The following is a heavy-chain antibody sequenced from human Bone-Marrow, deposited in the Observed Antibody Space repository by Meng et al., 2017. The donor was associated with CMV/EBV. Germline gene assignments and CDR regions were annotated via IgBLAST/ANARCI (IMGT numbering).Heavy chain of an antibody. V-gene: IGHV3-43D*03. Sequence: GESLKISCAASGFTFDDYAMHWVRQAPGKGLEWVSLISWDGGSTYYADSVKGRFTISRDNAKTSLYLQMNSLRAEDTALYYCARVGRGSGYSSSWDYWGQGTLVTVSS. CDR1: GFTFDDYA. CDR2: ISWDGGST. D-gene: IGHD6-13*01. J-gene: IGHJ4*02. CDR3: ARVGRGSGYSSSWDY.